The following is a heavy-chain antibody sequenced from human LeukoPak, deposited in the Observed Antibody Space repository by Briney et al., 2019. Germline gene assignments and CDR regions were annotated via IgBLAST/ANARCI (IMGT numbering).Heavy chain of an antibody. J-gene: IGHJ4*02. CDR2: ISTTSSYT. CDR1: GFTFSDYY. V-gene: IGHV3-11*06. CDR3: ARDGATDY. D-gene: IGHD3-16*01. Sequence: KPGGSLRLSCAASGFTFSDYYMSWIRQAPGKGLEWVSYISTTSSYTNHADSVKGRFTISRDNAKNSLYLQMNSLRAEDTAAYYCARDGATDYWGQGTLVTVSS.